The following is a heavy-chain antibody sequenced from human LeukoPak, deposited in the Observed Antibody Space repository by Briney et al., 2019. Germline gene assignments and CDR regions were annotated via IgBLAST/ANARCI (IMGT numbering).Heavy chain of an antibody. CDR1: GYSFTSYW. J-gene: IGHJ4*02. V-gene: IGHV5-51*01. CDR3: ARLLAVAGMGWYSDY. Sequence: GESLKISCKGSGYSFTSYWIGWVRQMPGKGLEWMGIIYPGDSDTRYSPSFQGQVTISADKSISTAYLQWSSLKASDTAMYYCARLLAVAGMGWYSDYWGQGTLVTVSS. CDR2: IYPGDSDT. D-gene: IGHD6-19*01.